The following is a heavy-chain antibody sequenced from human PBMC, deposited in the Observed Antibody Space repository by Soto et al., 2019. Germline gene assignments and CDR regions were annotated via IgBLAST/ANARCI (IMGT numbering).Heavy chain of an antibody. V-gene: IGHV4-39*01. Sequence: PSETLSLTCTVSGGSIGSSSYYWGWIRKPPGKGLEWIGSIYDRGSTYSNPSLKSRLTTSLDTSKNQFSLKLTSVTAADTAVYYCARHGYTSGRTYFDYWGQGTLVTVSS. CDR3: ARHGYTSGRTYFDY. CDR2: IYDRGST. D-gene: IGHD6-19*01. CDR1: GGSIGSSSYY. J-gene: IGHJ4*02.